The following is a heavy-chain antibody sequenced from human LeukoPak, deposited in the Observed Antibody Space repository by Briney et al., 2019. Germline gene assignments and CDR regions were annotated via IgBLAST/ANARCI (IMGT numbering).Heavy chain of an antibody. Sequence: SETLSLTCAVSGGSISSGGYSWSWIRQPPGTGLEWIGYIYHSGSTYYNPSLKSRVTISVDRSKNQFSLKLSSVTAADTAVYYCARSDYCFDYWGQGTLVTVSS. CDR2: IYHSGST. D-gene: IGHD2-21*02. CDR3: ARSDYCFDY. CDR1: GGSISSGGYS. J-gene: IGHJ4*02. V-gene: IGHV4-30-2*01.